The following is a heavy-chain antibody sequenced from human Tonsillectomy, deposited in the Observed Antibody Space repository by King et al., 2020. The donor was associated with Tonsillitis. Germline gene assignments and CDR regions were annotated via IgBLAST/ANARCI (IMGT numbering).Heavy chain of an antibody. J-gene: IGHJ3*02. CDR3: AKDYYDSSGFHHAFDI. CDR2: ISGSGGST. Sequence: QLVQSGGGLVQPGGSLRLSCAASGFTFSSYAMSWVRQAPGKGLEWVSAISGSGGSTYYADSVKGRFTISRDNSKNTRYLQMNSLRAEDTAVYYCAKDYYDSSGFHHAFDIWGQGTMVTVSS. V-gene: IGHV3-23*04. D-gene: IGHD3-22*01. CDR1: GFTFSSYA.